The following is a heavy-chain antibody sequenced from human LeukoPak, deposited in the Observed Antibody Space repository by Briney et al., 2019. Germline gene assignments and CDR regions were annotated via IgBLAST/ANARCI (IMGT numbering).Heavy chain of an antibody. CDR1: GFTFSSYG. J-gene: IGHJ4*02. V-gene: IGHV3-21*01. CDR2: ISSSSSYI. CDR3: ARDKIVGATHFDY. D-gene: IGHD1-26*01. Sequence: AGGSLRLSCAASGFTFSSYGMNWVRQAPGKGLEWVSSISSSSSYIYYADSVKGRFTISRDNAKNSLYLQMNSLRAEDTAVYYCARDKIVGATHFDYWGQGTLVTVSS.